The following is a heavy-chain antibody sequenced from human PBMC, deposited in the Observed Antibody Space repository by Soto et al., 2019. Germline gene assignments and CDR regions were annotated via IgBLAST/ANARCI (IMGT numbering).Heavy chain of an antibody. CDR3: ARTAAAGKYYYAMGV. V-gene: IGHV5-51*01. CDR2: IYPGDSDT. CDR1: GYSFTSYW. Sequence: GEPLKISCKGSGYSFTSYWIGWVRQMPGKGLECMGIIYPGDSDTRYSPSFQGQVTISADRSISTAYLQWSSLKASDTAMYYCARTAAAGKYYYAMGVWGQGTTVTVS. J-gene: IGHJ6*02. D-gene: IGHD6-13*01.